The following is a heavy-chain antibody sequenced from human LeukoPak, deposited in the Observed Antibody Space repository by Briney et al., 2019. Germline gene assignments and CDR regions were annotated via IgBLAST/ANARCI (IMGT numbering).Heavy chain of an antibody. V-gene: IGHV1-2*02. Sequence: GASVKVSCKASGYTFTDHYIHWVRQAPGQGLEWMGWINPNTGGTNYAQNFQGRVTMTRDTSISTAYMELTRLSSDDTAVFYCARDDTSMVPHYWGQGTLLTVSS. CDR2: INPNTGGT. J-gene: IGHJ4*02. CDR3: ARDDTSMVPHY. CDR1: GYTFTDHY. D-gene: IGHD5-18*01.